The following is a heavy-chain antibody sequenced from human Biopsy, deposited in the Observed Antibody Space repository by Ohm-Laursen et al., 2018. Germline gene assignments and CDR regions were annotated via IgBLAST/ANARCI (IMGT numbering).Heavy chain of an antibody. CDR1: GGSVSSNVAY. CDR2: IFYSGIT. Sequence: SVTLSLTCTVSGGSVSSNVAYWAWIRQPPGKGLESIGSIFYSGITFNNPSLKSRVTISVDPSTNQFSLKVSSMTAADTALYFCARHPTGFWFDPWGHGTLVTVSS. J-gene: IGHJ5*02. CDR3: ARHPTGFWFDP. V-gene: IGHV4-39*01.